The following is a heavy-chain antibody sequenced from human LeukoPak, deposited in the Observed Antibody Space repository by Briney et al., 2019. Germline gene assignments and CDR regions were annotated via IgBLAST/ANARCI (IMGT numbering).Heavy chain of an antibody. CDR1: GFTFSSYS. Sequence: GGSLRLSCAASGFTFSSYSMNWVRQAPGKGLEWDSYISSSSSTIYYADSVKGRFTISRDNTKNSLYLQMNSLRAEDTALYYCAKDAEGFRLISYSFDNWGQGTLVTVSS. D-gene: IGHD2-8*01. CDR3: AKDAEGFRLISYSFDN. J-gene: IGHJ4*02. V-gene: IGHV3-48*04. CDR2: ISSSSSTI.